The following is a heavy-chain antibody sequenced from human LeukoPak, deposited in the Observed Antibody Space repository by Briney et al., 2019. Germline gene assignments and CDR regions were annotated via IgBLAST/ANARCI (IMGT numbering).Heavy chain of an antibody. CDR2: IIPKNGDT. Sequence: GASVKVSCKASGYTFSVYYIHWLRQAPGQGLEWMGWIIPKNGDTNYAQKFRDRVTMTRDTSISTAYMEINSLTSDDTAVYYCARGVLLQGRGAFDIWGQGAMATVSS. CDR1: GYTFSVYY. D-gene: IGHD3-10*01. V-gene: IGHV1-2*02. CDR3: ARGVLLQGRGAFDI. J-gene: IGHJ3*02.